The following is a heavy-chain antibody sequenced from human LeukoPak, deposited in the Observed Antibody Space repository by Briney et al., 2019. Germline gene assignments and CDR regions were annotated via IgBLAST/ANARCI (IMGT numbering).Heavy chain of an antibody. D-gene: IGHD3-3*01. J-gene: IGHJ6*02. CDR2: IYSGGST. CDR3: ARDHGLRFSGGGHYYYYYGMDV. Sequence: GGSLRLSCAASGFTFSSYAMSWVRQAPGKGLEWVSVIYSGGSTYYADSVKGRFTISRDNSKNTLYLQMNSLRAEDTAVYYCARDHGLRFSGGGHYYYYYGMDVWGQGTTVTVSS. V-gene: IGHV3-53*01. CDR1: GFTFSSYA.